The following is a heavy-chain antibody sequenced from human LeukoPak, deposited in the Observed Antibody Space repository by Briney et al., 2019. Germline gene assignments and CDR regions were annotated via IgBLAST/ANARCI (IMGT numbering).Heavy chain of an antibody. Sequence: HPGGSLRLSCAASGFTFSSYAMHWVRQAPGKGLEWVAVISYDGRDKYYADSVKGRFTISRDNSKNTVYLQMNSLRGDDTAVFYCAGSRSWTPIIFDYWGQGTLVTVSS. CDR1: GFTFSSYA. D-gene: IGHD6-13*01. CDR3: AGSRSWTPIIFDY. CDR2: ISYDGRDK. J-gene: IGHJ4*02. V-gene: IGHV3-30*04.